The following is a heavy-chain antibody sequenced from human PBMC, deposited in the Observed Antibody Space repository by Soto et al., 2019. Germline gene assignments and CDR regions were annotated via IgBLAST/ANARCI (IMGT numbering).Heavy chain of an antibody. CDR3: AKDERSGYEVNGMDV. CDR2: ISYDGSNK. CDR1: GFTFSSYG. J-gene: IGHJ6*02. D-gene: IGHD5-12*01. V-gene: IGHV3-30*18. Sequence: GGSLRLSCAASGFTFSSYGMHWVRQAPGTGLEWVAVISYDGSNKYYADSVKGRFTISRDNSKNTLYLQMNSLRAEDTAVYYCAKDERSGYEVNGMDVWGQGTTVTVSS.